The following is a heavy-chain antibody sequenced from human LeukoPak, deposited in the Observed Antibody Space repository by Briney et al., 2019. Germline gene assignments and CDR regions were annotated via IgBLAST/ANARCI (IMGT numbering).Heavy chain of an antibody. CDR1: GFTFSFYW. J-gene: IGHJ4*02. Sequence: PGGSLRLSCDASGFTFSFYWMNWVRQAPGKGLEWVANIKQDGSEKYYVDSVKGRFTISRDNSKNTLYLQMSSLRAEDTAVYYCAKSLGTSGNYYFDLWGQGTLVTVSS. V-gene: IGHV3-7*05. CDR2: IKQDGSEK. D-gene: IGHD3-10*01. CDR3: AKSLGTSGNYYFDL.